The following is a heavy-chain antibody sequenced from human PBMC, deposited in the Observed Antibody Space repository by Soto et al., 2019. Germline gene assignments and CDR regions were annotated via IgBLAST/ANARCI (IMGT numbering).Heavy chain of an antibody. J-gene: IGHJ6*03. V-gene: IGHV3-48*01. CDR2: ISSSSSSTI. CDR1: GFTFSSYS. CDR3: AGTHTDFGADYYYYMDV. D-gene: IGHD3-3*01. Sequence: GGSLRLSCAASGFTFSSYSMNWVRQAPGKGLEWVSYISSSSSSTIYYADSVKGRFTISRDNAKNSLYLQMNSLRAEDTAVYYCAGTHTDFGADYYYYMDVWGKGTTVTVSS.